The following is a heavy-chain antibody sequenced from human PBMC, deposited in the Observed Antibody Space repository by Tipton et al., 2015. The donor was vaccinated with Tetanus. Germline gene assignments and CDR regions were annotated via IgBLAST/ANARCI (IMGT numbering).Heavy chain of an antibody. Sequence: CAASGFTFSSYGMHWVRQAPGKGLEWVAVISYDGSNKYYADSVKGRFTISRDNSKNTLYLQMNSLRAEDTAVYYCAKDGPPPEYYFDYWGQGTLVTVSS. V-gene: IGHV3-30*18. J-gene: IGHJ4*02. CDR1: GFTFSSYG. CDR3: AKDGPPPEYYFDY. CDR2: ISYDGSNK.